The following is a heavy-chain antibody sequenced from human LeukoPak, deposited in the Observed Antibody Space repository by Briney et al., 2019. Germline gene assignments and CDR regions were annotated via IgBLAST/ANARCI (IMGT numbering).Heavy chain of an antibody. CDR2: IHYGGKT. CDR3: ARARLDGACFFDS. V-gene: IGHV4-38-2*01. D-gene: IGHD5-24*01. CDR1: GYSIRSGHY. Sequence: SDTLSLTCDVSGYSIRSGHYWGWIRQPPGKGLEWIVTIHYGGKTYNNPSLESRVTISPDTSKNQFSLQLTSLTAADTAVYYCARARLDGACFFDSCGRGTLVVVSS. J-gene: IGHJ4*02.